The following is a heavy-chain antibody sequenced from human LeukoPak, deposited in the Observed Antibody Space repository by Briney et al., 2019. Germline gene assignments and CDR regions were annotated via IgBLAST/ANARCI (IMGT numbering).Heavy chain of an antibody. J-gene: IGHJ5*02. D-gene: IGHD3-22*01. CDR3: ARVNGPNSGYYYTLDL. Sequence: GRSLRLSCAASGLTFRNYAMHWVRQAPGGGLEWVAVIWYDGTEKYYAASVMGRFTISRDSSENTLYLQMNGLRTEDTGVYYCARVNGPNSGYYYTLDLWGQGTLVTVSS. V-gene: IGHV3-33*01. CDR1: GLTFRNYA. CDR2: IWYDGTEK.